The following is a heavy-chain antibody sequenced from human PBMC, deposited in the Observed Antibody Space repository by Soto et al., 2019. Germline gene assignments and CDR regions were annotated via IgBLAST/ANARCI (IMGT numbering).Heavy chain of an antibody. J-gene: IGHJ6*02. CDR3: ARRIIADPYYYYGMDV. Sequence: PGESLKISCKGSGYSFTSYWISWVRQMPGKGLEWMGRIDPSDSYTNYSPSFQGHVTISADKSISTAYLQWSSLKAPDTAMYYCARRIIADPYYYYGMDVWGQGTTVTVSS. CDR1: GYSFTSYW. D-gene: IGHD6-13*01. V-gene: IGHV5-10-1*01. CDR2: IDPSDSYT.